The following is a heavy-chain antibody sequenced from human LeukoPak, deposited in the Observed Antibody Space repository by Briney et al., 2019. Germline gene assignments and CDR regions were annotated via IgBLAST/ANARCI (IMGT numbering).Heavy chain of an antibody. CDR1: GYSFTDYY. Sequence: ASVKVSCKTSGYSFTDYYVHWVRQAPGQGLEWMGWINPNSGGTSSAQKFQGRVTMTRDTSITTVYMEVSWLTSDDTAIYYCTRADRLDGGPYLIGPWGQGTLVTVSS. V-gene: IGHV1-2*02. CDR2: INPNSGGT. J-gene: IGHJ5*02. CDR3: TRADRLDGGPYLIGP. D-gene: IGHD2-21*01.